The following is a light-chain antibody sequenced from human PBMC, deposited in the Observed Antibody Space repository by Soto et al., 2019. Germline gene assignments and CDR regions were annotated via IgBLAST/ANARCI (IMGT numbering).Light chain of an antibody. CDR2: GVT. CDR1: KNDVGLYDY. CDR3: SSYTTTTLEV. J-gene: IGLJ1*01. Sequence: QSALTQPASVSGFPGQPITISCTGTKNDVGLYDYVSWYQQHPGEAPKLMIYGVTNRPSGVSNRFSGSKSGNTASLTISGLQAEDEADYFSSSYTTTTLEVFGTGTKVTVL. V-gene: IGLV2-14*01.